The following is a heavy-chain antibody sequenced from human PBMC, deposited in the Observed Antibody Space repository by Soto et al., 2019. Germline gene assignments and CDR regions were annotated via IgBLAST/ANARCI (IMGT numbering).Heavy chain of an antibody. D-gene: IGHD1-1*01. J-gene: IGHJ4*02. CDR2: IYWDDAK. CDR3: VHNWPVEHLHFDY. Sequence: QITLMESGHTLGTPTQTLTLTCTFSGFSVRTEGVGVGWIRQPPGKAPEWLAVIYWDDAKRYSPCLEGRLTITQDTSKNQVVLTKAAMDPVDTGTYYGVHNWPVEHLHFDYWGQGAPGTVSS. CDR1: GFSVRTEGVG. V-gene: IGHV2-5*02.